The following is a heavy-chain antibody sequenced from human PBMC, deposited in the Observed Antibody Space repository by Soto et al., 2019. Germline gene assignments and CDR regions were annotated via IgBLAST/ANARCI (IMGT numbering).Heavy chain of an antibody. Sequence: SETLSLTCAVSGGSFSGYYWSWIRQPPGKGLEWIGEINHSGSTNYNPSLKSRVTISVDTSKNQFSLKLSSVTAADTAVYYCARLGSGYDVVGYWGQGTLVTVSS. J-gene: IGHJ4*02. CDR1: GGSFSGYY. D-gene: IGHD5-12*01. CDR2: INHSGST. V-gene: IGHV4-34*01. CDR3: ARLGSGYDVVGY.